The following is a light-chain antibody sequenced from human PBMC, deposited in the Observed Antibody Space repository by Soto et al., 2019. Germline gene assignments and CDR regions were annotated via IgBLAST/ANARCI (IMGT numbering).Light chain of an antibody. CDR3: QQYNNWPPVT. J-gene: IGKJ5*01. V-gene: IGKV3-15*01. Sequence: EIVLTQSPATLSLSPGERATLSCRPSQSVSSYLAWYQQKPGQAPRLLIYGASTRATGIPARFSGSGSGTEFTLTISSLQSEDFAVYYCQQYNNWPPVTFGQGTRLEI. CDR2: GAS. CDR1: QSVSSY.